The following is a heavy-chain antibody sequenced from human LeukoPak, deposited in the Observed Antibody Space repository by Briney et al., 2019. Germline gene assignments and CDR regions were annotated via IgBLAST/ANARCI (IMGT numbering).Heavy chain of an antibody. CDR2: IKEDGSEK. CDR3: ARSYYGSASYTGIREYYYYSGMDV. CDR1: GFTFSNYW. J-gene: IGHJ6*02. Sequence: PGGSVRLSCAASGFTFSNYWMSWVREAPGKGLEWVANIKEDGSEKYYVDSVKGRFTISRDNARNSLYLEMNSLRAEDTAVYYCARSYYGSASYTGIREYYYYSGMDVWGQGTTVTVSS. V-gene: IGHV3-7*01. D-gene: IGHD3-10*01.